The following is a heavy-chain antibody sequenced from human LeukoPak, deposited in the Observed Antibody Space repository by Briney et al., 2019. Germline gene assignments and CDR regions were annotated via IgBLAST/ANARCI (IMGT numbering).Heavy chain of an antibody. V-gene: IGHV4-59*01. Sequence: SETLSLTCTVSGGSISSNYWSWIRQPPGKGLEWIWYIYYSGSTNYNPSLKSRVTISVDTSKNQFSLKLSSVTAADTAVYYCAREMTGIDDAFDIWGQGTMVTVSS. CDR3: AREMTGIDDAFDI. J-gene: IGHJ3*02. D-gene: IGHD3-10*01. CDR2: IYYSGST. CDR1: GGSISSNY.